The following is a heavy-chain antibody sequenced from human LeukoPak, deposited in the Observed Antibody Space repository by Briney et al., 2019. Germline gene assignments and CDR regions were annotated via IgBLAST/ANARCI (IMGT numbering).Heavy chain of an antibody. CDR2: IYYSGST. D-gene: IGHD6-13*01. Sequence: SPSETLSLTCAVSGGSISTYYWSWIRQPPGKGLEWIGYIYYSGSTNYNPSLKSRVTISVDTSKNQFSLKLSSVTAADTAVYYCARGMSIAAAGNYWYFDLWGRGNLVTVSS. J-gene: IGHJ2*01. V-gene: IGHV4-59*01. CDR1: GGSISTYY. CDR3: ARGMSIAAAGNYWYFDL.